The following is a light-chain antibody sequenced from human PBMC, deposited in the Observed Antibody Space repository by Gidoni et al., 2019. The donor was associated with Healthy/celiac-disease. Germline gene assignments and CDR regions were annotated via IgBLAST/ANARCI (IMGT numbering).Light chain of an antibody. CDR3: QTWGTGSWV. CDR2: LNSDGSH. CDR1: SGHSSYA. Sequence: LTCTLSSGHSSYAIAWHQQQPEKGPRYLMKLNSDGSHSKGDGIPDRFSGSSSGAERYLTISSLQSEAEADYYCQTWGTGSWVFGGGTKLTVL. J-gene: IGLJ3*02. V-gene: IGLV4-69*01.